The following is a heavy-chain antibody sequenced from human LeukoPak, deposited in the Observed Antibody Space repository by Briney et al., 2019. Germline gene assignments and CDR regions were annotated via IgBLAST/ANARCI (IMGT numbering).Heavy chain of an antibody. D-gene: IGHD5-24*01. J-gene: IGHJ4*02. CDR3: AREGDGYNTDY. V-gene: IGHV1-46*01. Sequence: ASVKVSCKASGYTFTSYYMHWVRQAPGQGLEWMGIINPSGGSTSYVQKFQGRVTMTRDMSTSTVYMELSSLRSEDTAVYYCAREGDGYNTDYWGQGTLVTVSS. CDR1: GYTFTSYY. CDR2: INPSGGST.